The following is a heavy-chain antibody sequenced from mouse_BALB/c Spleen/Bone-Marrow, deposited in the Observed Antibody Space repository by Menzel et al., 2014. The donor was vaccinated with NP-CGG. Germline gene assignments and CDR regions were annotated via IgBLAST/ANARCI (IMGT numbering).Heavy chain of an antibody. V-gene: IGHV1-18*01. CDR3: AREKDYGYGCPY. CDR1: GYSFTGYT. CDR2: INPYNGGS. Sequence: EVQLQQSGPELVKPGASMKISCKASGYSFTGYTMNWVKQSHGKNLEWIGLINPYNGGSSYNQKFKGKAALTVDKSSNTAYMELLSLTSEDSAVYYCAREKDYGYGCPYWGQGTLVTVSA. J-gene: IGHJ3*01. D-gene: IGHD1-2*01.